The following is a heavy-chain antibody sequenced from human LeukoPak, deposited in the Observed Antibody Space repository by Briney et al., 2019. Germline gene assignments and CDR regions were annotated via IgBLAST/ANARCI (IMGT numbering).Heavy chain of an antibody. CDR2: ISAYNGNT. Sequence: ASVKVSCKASGYTFTGYGISWVRQAPGQGLEWMGWISAYNGNTNYAQKLQGRVTMTTDTSTSTAYMELRSLRSEDTAVYYCASSKNSPFDYWGQGTLVTVSS. V-gene: IGHV1-18*01. D-gene: IGHD1-7*01. J-gene: IGHJ4*02. CDR1: GYTFTGYG. CDR3: ASSKNSPFDY.